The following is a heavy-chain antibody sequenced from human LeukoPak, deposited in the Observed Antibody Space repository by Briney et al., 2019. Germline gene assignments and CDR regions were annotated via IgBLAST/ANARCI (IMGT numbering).Heavy chain of an antibody. Sequence: GGSLRLSCAASGFTFSSYGMHWVRQAPGKGLEWVAVTSYDGSNKYYADSVKGRFTISRDYSKNTLYLQMNSLRAEDTAVYYCAREEGLVLDYWGQGTLVTVSS. CDR2: TSYDGSNK. CDR1: GFTFSSYG. D-gene: IGHD2-8*02. CDR3: AREEGLVLDY. V-gene: IGHV3-30*03. J-gene: IGHJ4*02.